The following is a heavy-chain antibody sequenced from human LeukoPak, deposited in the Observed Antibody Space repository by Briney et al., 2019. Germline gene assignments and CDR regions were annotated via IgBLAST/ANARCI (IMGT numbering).Heavy chain of an antibody. V-gene: IGHV3-21*01. J-gene: IGHJ6*02. D-gene: IGHD6-13*01. CDR1: GLTFSSYS. Sequence: GGSLRLSCAASGLTFSSYSMNWVRQAPGKGLEWVSSISSSSSYIYYADSVKGRFTISRDNAKNSLYLQMNSLRAEDTAVYYCARTLVAAADHYYYYYGMDVWGQGTTVTVSS. CDR2: ISSSSSYI. CDR3: ARTLVAAADHYYYYYGMDV.